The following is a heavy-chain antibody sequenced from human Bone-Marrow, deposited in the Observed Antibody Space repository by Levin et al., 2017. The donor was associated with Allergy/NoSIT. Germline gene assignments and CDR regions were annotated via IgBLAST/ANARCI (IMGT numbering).Heavy chain of an antibody. V-gene: IGHV1-69*13. CDR3: ARGVYYYYYMDV. J-gene: IGHJ6*03. CDR1: GGTFNTNV. CDR2: IIPILGTT. Sequence: SVKVSCKTSGGTFNTNVFSWVRQAPGHGLEWMGGIIPILGTTYHAQKFQGRVTIPADDSTSTVYMELSSLRSEDTAVYYCARGVYYYYYMDVWGKGTTVTVSS.